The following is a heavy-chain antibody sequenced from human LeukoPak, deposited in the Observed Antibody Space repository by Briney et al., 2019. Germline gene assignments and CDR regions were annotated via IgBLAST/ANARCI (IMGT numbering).Heavy chain of an antibody. Sequence: GGTLRLSCAASGFTFSSNGMSWVRQAPGKGLEWVSYISSSGSTIYYADSVKGRFTISRDNAKNSLYLQMNSLRAEDTAVYYCAELGITMIGGVWGKGTTVTISS. CDR3: AELGITMIGGV. CDR2: ISSSGSTI. D-gene: IGHD3-10*02. V-gene: IGHV3-48*04. J-gene: IGHJ6*04. CDR1: GFTFSSNG.